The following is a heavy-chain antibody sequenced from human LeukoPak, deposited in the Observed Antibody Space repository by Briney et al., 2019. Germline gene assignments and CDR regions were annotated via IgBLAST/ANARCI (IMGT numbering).Heavy chain of an antibody. CDR3: AKSPGTTGWFDP. J-gene: IGHJ5*02. D-gene: IGHD1-1*01. V-gene: IGHV3-23*01. Sequence: GGSLRLSCAASGFTFSTYGMSWVRQAPGKGLEWVSGISGSGATIYYADSVKDRFTISRDNSKNTLYLQMNSLRAEDTAVYYCAKSPGTTGWFDPWGQGTLVTVSS. CDR1: GFTFSTYG. CDR2: ISGSGATI.